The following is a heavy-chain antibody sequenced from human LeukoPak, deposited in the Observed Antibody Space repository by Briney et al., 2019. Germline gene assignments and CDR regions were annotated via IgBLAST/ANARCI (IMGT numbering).Heavy chain of an antibody. D-gene: IGHD3-10*01. V-gene: IGHV4-39*01. CDR3: ARQSLFYGSGKGRDY. CDR1: GGSISSSSYY. CDR2: IYYSGST. Sequence: SETLSLTSTVSGGSISSSSYYWGWIRQPPGKGLEWIGSIYYSGSTYYNPSLKSRVTISVDTSKNQFSLKLSSVTAADTAVYYCARQSLFYGSGKGRDYWGQGTLVTVSS. J-gene: IGHJ4*02.